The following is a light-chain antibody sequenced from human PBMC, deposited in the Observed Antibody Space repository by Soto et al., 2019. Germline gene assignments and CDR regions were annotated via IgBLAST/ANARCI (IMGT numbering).Light chain of an antibody. J-gene: IGKJ5*01. Sequence: PSSLSASLGDTVTITCRASQSNSTYLNWYXXKXGXXXKXXXSDACTLQSGVPSRFSGSGGGTDFTLTISSLQPEDLATYYCQQSYSPPWTFGRGTRLEIK. CDR1: QSNSTY. CDR2: DAC. CDR3: QQSYSPPWT. V-gene: IGKV1-39*01.